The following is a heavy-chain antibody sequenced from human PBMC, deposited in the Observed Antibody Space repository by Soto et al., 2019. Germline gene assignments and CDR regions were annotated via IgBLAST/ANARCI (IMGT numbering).Heavy chain of an antibody. J-gene: IGHJ4*02. D-gene: IGHD3-3*02. CDR2: IKPGTSDI. Sequence: EVQLVQSGADIKKPGESLKISCKGVGYKFGSAWIGWVRQMPGKGLEWMGIIKPGTSDIRYSPSCRGHVTISADEAVSTAYLQWSSLKASDTAMYYCARQLCHICDSWGQGTLVTVSS. CDR3: ARQLCHICDS. V-gene: IGHV5-51*01. CDR1: GYKFGSAW.